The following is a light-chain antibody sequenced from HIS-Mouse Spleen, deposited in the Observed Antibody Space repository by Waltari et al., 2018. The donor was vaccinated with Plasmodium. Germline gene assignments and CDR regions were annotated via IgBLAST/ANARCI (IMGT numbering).Light chain of an antibody. CDR1: SSDVGGYNY. J-gene: IGLJ2*01. Sequence: QSALTQPRSVSGSPGQSVTIACTGTSSDVGGYNYVSCYQQHPGKAPKLMIYDVSKRPSVVPDRFSGSKSGNTASLTISGLQAEDEADYYCCSYAGSYTFEVFGGGTKLTVL. V-gene: IGLV2-11*01. CDR2: DVS. CDR3: CSYAGSYTFEV.